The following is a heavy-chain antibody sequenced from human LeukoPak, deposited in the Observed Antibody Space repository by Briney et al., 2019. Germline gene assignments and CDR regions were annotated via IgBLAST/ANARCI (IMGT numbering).Heavy chain of an antibody. CDR3: AQSSGYNWFDP. CDR1: GFTFSDYH. Sequence: GGSLRLSCAASGFTFSDYHMSWIRQAPGKGLEWVSYISSSGSTIYYADSVKGRFTISRDNAKNSLYLQMNSLRAEDTAVYYCAQSSGYNWFDPWGQGTLVTVSS. J-gene: IGHJ5*02. CDR2: ISSSGSTI. V-gene: IGHV3-11*04. D-gene: IGHD3-22*01.